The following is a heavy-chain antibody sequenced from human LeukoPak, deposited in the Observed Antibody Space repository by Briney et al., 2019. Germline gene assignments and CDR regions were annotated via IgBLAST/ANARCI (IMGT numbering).Heavy chain of an antibody. CDR3: ARGTPGSYLGY. CDR1: GYTFTAYY. Sequence: ASVTVSRTASGYTFTAYYLHWVRQAPGQGLEWMGWINPNSGGTNYAQKFKGWVTLTRDTSINTTYMELSRLASDVTAVYFCARGTPGSYLGYWGQGTLVTVSS. CDR2: INPNSGGT. J-gene: IGHJ4*02. V-gene: IGHV1-2*04. D-gene: IGHD3-16*02.